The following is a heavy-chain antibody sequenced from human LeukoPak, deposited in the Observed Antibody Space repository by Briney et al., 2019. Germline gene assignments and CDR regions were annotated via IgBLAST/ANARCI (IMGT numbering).Heavy chain of an antibody. J-gene: IGHJ4*02. V-gene: IGHV3-15*01. CDR2: IKSKTDGRTT. D-gene: IGHD3-16*01. CDR1: GFTFSNAW. Sequence: GGSLRLSCAASGFTFSNAWMSWVRQAPGKGLGWVGRIKSKTDGRTTDYAAPVKGRFTISRDDSKNTLYLQMNSLKTEDTDVCYCTPDPRGSYGLYWGQGTLVTVSS. CDR3: TPDPRGSYGLY.